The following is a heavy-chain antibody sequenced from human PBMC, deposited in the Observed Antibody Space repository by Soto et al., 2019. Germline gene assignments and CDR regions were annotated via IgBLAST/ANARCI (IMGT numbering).Heavy chain of an antibody. D-gene: IGHD3-3*01. J-gene: IGHJ5*02. CDR1: GGSISSGDYY. CDR3: ARDSNDFWSGYPKNWFDP. CDR2: IYYSGST. Sequence: PSETLSLTCTVSGGSISSGDYYWSWIRQPPGKGLEWIGYIYYSGSTYYNPSLKSRVTISVDTSKNQFSLKLSSVTAADTAVYYCARDSNDFWSGYPKNWFDPWGQGTMVTVSS. V-gene: IGHV4-30-4*01.